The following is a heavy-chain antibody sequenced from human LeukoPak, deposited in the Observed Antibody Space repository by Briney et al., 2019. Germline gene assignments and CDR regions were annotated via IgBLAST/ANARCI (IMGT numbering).Heavy chain of an antibody. Sequence: ASVKVSCKASGGTFSSYAISWVRQAPGQGLEWMGGIIPIFGTANYAQKFQGRVTITADESTSTAYMELSSLRSEDTAVYYCARLPLMTTVTSGLAYWGQGTLVTVSS. CDR2: IIPIFGTA. CDR1: GGTFSSYA. J-gene: IGHJ4*02. CDR3: ARLPLMTTVTSGLAY. V-gene: IGHV1-69*13. D-gene: IGHD4-17*01.